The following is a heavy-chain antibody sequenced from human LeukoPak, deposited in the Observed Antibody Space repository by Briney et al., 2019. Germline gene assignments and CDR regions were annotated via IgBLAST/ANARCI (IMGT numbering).Heavy chain of an antibody. Sequence: PGGSLRLSCKASGVSLNKYCRHWIRQAPGKGLVWVSRITGDGNDIVYADSVKGRFTFSRYDAKKTLFLQMNSPRVEDTAIYYCAREPYTTQPNWLDPWGQGNLVTVSS. CDR2: ITGDGNDI. D-gene: IGHD4-17*01. J-gene: IGHJ5*02. CDR1: GVSLNKYC. CDR3: AREPYTTQPNWLDP. V-gene: IGHV3-74*01.